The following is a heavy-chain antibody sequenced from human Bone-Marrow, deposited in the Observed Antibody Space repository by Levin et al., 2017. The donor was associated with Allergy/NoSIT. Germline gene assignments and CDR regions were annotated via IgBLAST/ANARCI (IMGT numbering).Heavy chain of an antibody. V-gene: IGHV3-15*01. Sequence: SCVASGFTFNVAWMSWVRQAPGKGLEWVGRIRSKNDGGTTDYAAPVKGTFTISRDDSKNTLYLYLSSLKNEDTAVYYCTKESGYTSSWSFMHFWGQGTTVTVSS. J-gene: IGHJ6*02. CDR3: TKESGYTSSWSFMHF. CDR2: IRSKNDGGTT. D-gene: IGHD6-13*01. CDR1: GFTFNVAW.